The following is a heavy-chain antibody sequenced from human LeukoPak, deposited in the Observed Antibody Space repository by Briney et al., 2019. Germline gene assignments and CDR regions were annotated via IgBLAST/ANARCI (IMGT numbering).Heavy chain of an antibody. CDR3: AAVTMIVEGRAWFDP. V-gene: IGHV4-59*01. Sequence: SETPSLTCTVSGGSISSYYWTWIRQPPGKGLEWIGYIYYSGSTNYNPSLKSRVTISVDTSKNQLSLKLRSVTAVDTAVYYCAAVTMIVEGRAWFDPWGQGTLVTVSS. CDR2: IYYSGST. CDR1: GGSISSYY. J-gene: IGHJ5*02. D-gene: IGHD3-22*01.